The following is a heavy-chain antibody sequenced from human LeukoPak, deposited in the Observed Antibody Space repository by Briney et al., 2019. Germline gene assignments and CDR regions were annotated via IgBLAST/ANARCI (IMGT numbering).Heavy chain of an antibody. Sequence: GASVKVPCKASGCTFTGYYMHWVRQAPGQGLEWMGWINPNSGGTNYAQKFQGRVTMTRGTSISTAYMELSRLRSDDTAVYYCARGREAAMVTPQVDYWGQGTLVTVSS. V-gene: IGHV1-2*02. J-gene: IGHJ4*02. D-gene: IGHD5-18*01. CDR1: GCTFTGYY. CDR2: INPNSGGT. CDR3: ARGREAAMVTPQVDY.